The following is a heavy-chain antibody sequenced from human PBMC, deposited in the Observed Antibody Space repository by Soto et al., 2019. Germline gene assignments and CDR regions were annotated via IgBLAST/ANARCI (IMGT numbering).Heavy chain of an antibody. D-gene: IGHD6-19*01. J-gene: IGHJ6*02. CDR3: AIGIAVAGTYYYYYGMDF. CDR1: GGSFSGSY. V-gene: IGHV4-34*01. CDR2: INHSGST. Sequence: PSDALSLTCAVYGGSFSGSYWSWIRQPPGKGLECIGEINHSGSTNYNPSLKSRVTISVDTSKNQFSLKLSSVTAADTAVYYCAIGIAVAGTYYYYYGMDFWGQGTTVTVSS.